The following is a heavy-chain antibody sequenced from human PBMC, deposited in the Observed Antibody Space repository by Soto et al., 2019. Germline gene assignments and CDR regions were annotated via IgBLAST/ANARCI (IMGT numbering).Heavy chain of an antibody. CDR1: GGSISSSNW. Sequence: PSETLSLTCAVSGGSISSSNWWSWVRQPPGKGLEWIGEIYHSGSTNYNPSLKSRVTISVDKSKNQFSLKLSSVTAADTAVYYCARETVLMVYARLNWFDPWGQGTLVTVSS. D-gene: IGHD2-8*01. CDR3: ARETVLMVYARLNWFDP. V-gene: IGHV4-4*02. J-gene: IGHJ5*02. CDR2: IYHSGST.